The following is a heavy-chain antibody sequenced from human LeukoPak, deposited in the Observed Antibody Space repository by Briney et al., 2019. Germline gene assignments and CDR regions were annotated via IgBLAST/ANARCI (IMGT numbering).Heavy chain of an antibody. D-gene: IGHD3-22*01. J-gene: IGHJ4*02. CDR3: ARDRPDYYDSSAYLRGLYSAFGY. V-gene: IGHV1-18*01. CDR1: GGTFSNYA. Sequence: ASVKVSCKASGGTFSNYAFSWVRQAPGQGLEWMGWISAYNGNTKYAQKLQGRVTMTTDTSTSTAYMELRSLRSDDTAVYYCARDRPDYYDSSAYLRGLYSAFGYWGQGTLVTVSS. CDR2: ISAYNGNT.